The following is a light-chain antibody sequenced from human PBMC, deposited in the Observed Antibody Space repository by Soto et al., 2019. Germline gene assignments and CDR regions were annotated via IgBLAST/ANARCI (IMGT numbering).Light chain of an antibody. J-gene: IGKJ3*01. CDR1: QSVSSN. Sequence: EIEMTQSPATLSVSPGERATLSCRASQSVSSNLAWYQQKPGQAPRLLIYGASTRATGIPARFSGSGSGTEFTLTISSLQSEDFAVYYCQQYNNWPPRFTFGPGTKVDIK. CDR3: QQYNNWPPRFT. CDR2: GAS. V-gene: IGKV3-15*01.